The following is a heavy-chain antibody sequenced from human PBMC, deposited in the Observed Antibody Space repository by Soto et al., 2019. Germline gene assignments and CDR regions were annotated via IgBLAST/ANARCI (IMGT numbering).Heavy chain of an antibody. CDR3: ARDRRAAAGRWFDP. Sequence: QVQLVQSGAEVKKPGASVKVSCKASGYTFTSYDINWVRQATGQGLEWMGWMNPNSGNTGYAQKFQGRVTMTRNTSISTAYMELSSLRSEDTAVYYCARDRRAAAGRWFDPWGQGTLVTVSS. CDR1: GYTFTSYD. J-gene: IGHJ5*02. D-gene: IGHD6-13*01. V-gene: IGHV1-8*01. CDR2: MNPNSGNT.